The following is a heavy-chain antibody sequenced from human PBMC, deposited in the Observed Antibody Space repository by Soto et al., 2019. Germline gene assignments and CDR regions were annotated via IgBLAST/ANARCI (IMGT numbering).Heavy chain of an antibody. Sequence: QLQLQESGPGLVKPSETLSLTCTVSGGSISSSSYYWGWIRQPPGKGLEWIGSIYYSGSTYYNPSLKSLVTISVDTSKNQFSLKLSSVTAADTAVYYCARSSIAAYYFDYWGQGTLVTVSS. CDR1: GGSISSSSYY. D-gene: IGHD6-6*01. V-gene: IGHV4-39*01. J-gene: IGHJ4*02. CDR2: IYYSGST. CDR3: ARSSIAAYYFDY.